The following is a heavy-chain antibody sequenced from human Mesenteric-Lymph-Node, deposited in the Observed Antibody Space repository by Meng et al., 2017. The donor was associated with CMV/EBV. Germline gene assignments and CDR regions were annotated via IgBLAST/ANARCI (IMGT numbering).Heavy chain of an antibody. D-gene: IGHD3-10*01. CDR3: AKDKSDYYGSGSYYPY. J-gene: IGHJ4*02. CDR2: ISGSGGST. Sequence: SGFTFRHYAMSWVRQAPGKGLEWVSVISGSGGSTHYADSVKGRFTISRDNSKNTLYLQMNSLRAEDTAVYYCAKDKSDYYGSGSYYPYWGQGTLVTVSS. CDR1: GFTFRHYA. V-gene: IGHV3-23*01.